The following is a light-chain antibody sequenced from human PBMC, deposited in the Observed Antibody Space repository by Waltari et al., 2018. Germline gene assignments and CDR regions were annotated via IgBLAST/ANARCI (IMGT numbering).Light chain of an antibody. J-gene: IGLJ2*01. CDR3: LSYAATVSFG. Sequence: QPALTQPASVSGSPGQSITISCTGTSSDVGNNNHVCWYQKHPDKVPKLIVYEVSKRATVVSARFSGSKYGHTASVTISGLQAEDEADYYCLSYAATVSFGFGGGTKLTVL. V-gene: IGLV2-23*02. CDR1: SSDVGNNNH. CDR2: EVS.